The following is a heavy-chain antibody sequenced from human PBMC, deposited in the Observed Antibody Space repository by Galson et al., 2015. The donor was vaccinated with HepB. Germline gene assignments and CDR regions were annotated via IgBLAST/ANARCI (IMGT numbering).Heavy chain of an antibody. CDR1: GGTFSSYA. CDR3: ARDAGPRWGTTVVTPYYFDY. Sequence: SVKVSCKASGGTFSSYAISWVRQAPGQGLEWMGGIIPIFGTANYAQKFQGRVTITADKSTSTAYMELSSLRSEDTAVYYCARDAGPRWGTTVVTPYYFDYWGQGTLVTVSS. D-gene: IGHD4-23*01. J-gene: IGHJ4*02. V-gene: IGHV1-69*06. CDR2: IIPIFGTA.